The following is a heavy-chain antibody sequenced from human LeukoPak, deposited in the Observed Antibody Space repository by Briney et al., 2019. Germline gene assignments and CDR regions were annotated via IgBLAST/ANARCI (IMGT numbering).Heavy chain of an antibody. CDR1: GYTFTGHY. Sequence: GASVKVSCKASGYTFTGHYIHCVRQAPGQGLEWMGWINPHSGGTNYAQKFQGRVTMTRDTSISTAYMELSRLRSDDTAVYYCARAGGATVTYLDYWGQGTLVTVSS. CDR3: ARAGGATVTYLDY. CDR2: INPHSGGT. D-gene: IGHD1-26*01. V-gene: IGHV1-2*02. J-gene: IGHJ4*02.